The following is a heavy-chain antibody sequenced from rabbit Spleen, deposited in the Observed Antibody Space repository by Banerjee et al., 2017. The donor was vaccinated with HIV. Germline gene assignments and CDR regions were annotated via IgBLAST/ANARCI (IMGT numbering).Heavy chain of an antibody. CDR3: VREVAAKFNL. V-gene: IGHV1S40*01. CDR2: VGSGATGNT. J-gene: IGHJ4*01. D-gene: IGHD4-1*01. CDR1: GFSFSSRYY. Sequence: QSLEESGGGLVQPEGSLTLTCTASGFSFSSRYYMCWVRQAPGKGLEWIGCVGSGATGNTYYASWVNGRFTISSHNAQNTLYLQLNSLTAADTATYFCVREVAAKFNLWGPGTLVTVS.